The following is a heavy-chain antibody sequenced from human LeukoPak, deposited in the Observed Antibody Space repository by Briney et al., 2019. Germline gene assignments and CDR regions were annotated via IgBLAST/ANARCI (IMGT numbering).Heavy chain of an antibody. J-gene: IGHJ4*02. V-gene: IGHV4-61*02. Sequence: SETLSLTCTVSGGSINSGSYSWTWIRQPAGKGLEWIGRIYTSGSTNYNPSLKSRVTISVDTSKNQFSLKLSSVTAADTAVYYCARERVDFWSYDYWGQGTLVTVSS. CDR3: ARERVDFWSYDY. D-gene: IGHD3-3*01. CDR1: GGSINSGSYS. CDR2: IYTSGST.